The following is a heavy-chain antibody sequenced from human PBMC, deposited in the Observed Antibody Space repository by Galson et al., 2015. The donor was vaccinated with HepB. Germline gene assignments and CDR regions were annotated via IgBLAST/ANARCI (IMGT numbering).Heavy chain of an antibody. CDR1: GYTFTSYA. Sequence: SVKVSCKASGYTFTSYAMHWVRQAPGQRLEWMGWINAGNGNTKYSQKFQGRVTITRDTSASTAYMELSSLRSEDTAVYYCARVSSSWYGDFDYWGQGTLVTVSS. V-gene: IGHV1-3*01. D-gene: IGHD6-13*01. CDR3: ARVSSSWYGDFDY. J-gene: IGHJ4*02. CDR2: INAGNGNT.